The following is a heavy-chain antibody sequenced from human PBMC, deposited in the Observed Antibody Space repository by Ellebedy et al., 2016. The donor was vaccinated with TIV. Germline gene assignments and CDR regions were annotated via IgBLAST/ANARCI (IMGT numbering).Heavy chain of an antibody. D-gene: IGHD6-19*01. CDR3: VRGPYSSGHCDAFDV. V-gene: IGHV3-30*04. J-gene: IGHJ3*01. CDR1: GFTFSDST. Sequence: GGSLRPSXPASGFTFSDSTMHWFRQAPGKGLEWVAGISFDGRSVHYADSVKDRFTISRDNSKSTLYLQLNSLRDGEAAIYYCVRGPYSSGHCDAFDVWGRGTMVTISS. CDR2: ISFDGRSV.